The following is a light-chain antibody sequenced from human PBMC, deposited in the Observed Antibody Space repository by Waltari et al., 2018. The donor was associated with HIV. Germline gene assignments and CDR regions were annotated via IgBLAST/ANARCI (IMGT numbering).Light chain of an antibody. V-gene: IGLV2-14*01. CDR1: FYNNGGFTY. CDR3: SSNTDSSTAL. Sequence: QSALTQPASVSGSPGQSITISCTASFYNNGGFTYVSWYQQHQGKAPKVIIYEVNNRPSGVSTRFSGSKSGNTASLTISGLQIEDEADYYCSSNTDSSTALFGGGTKLTVL. CDR2: EVN. J-gene: IGLJ2*01.